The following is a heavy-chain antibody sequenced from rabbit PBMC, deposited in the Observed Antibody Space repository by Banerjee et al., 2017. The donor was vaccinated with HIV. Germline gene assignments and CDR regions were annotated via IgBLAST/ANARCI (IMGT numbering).Heavy chain of an antibody. J-gene: IGHJ2*01. CDR3: ARGGVASTGYTYAFDP. Sequence: QEQLEESGGDLVKPEGSLTLTCTASGFSFSSSYWICWVRQAPGKGLEWIACINTISGDTVYATWAKGRFTISKTSWTTVTLQMTSLTAADTATYFCARGGVASTGYTYAFDPWGQGTLVTVS. D-gene: IGHD1-1*01. CDR2: INTISGDT. CDR1: GFSFSSSYW. V-gene: IGHV1S45*01.